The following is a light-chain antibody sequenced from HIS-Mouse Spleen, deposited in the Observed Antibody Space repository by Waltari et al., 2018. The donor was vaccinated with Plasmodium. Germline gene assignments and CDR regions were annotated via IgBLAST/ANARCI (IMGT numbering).Light chain of an antibody. CDR3: QQYNNWPPFT. V-gene: IGKV3-15*01. CDR1: QSVSSN. CDR2: GAS. Sequence: EIVMTQSQATLSVSPGERATPSCRASQSVSSNLAGYQQKPGQAPRLLIYGASTRATGIPARFSGSGSGTEFTLTISSLQSEDFAVYYCQQYNNWPPFTFGPGTKVDIK. J-gene: IGKJ3*01.